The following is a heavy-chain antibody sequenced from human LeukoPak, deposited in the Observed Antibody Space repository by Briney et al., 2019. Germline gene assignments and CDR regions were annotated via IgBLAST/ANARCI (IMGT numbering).Heavy chain of an antibody. Sequence: ASVKVSCKASGYTFTSYGISWVRQAPGQGLEWMGWISAYNGNTNYAQKLQGRVTMTTDTSTSTAYMELRSLRSDDMAVCYCARDSPVSGSSWYRSTFDYWGQGTLVTVSS. D-gene: IGHD6-13*01. J-gene: IGHJ4*02. CDR2: ISAYNGNT. V-gene: IGHV1-18*03. CDR3: ARDSPVSGSSWYRSTFDY. CDR1: GYTFTSYG.